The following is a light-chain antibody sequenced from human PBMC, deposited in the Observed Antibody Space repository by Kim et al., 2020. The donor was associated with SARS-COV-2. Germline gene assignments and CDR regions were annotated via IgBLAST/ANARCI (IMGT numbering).Light chain of an antibody. Sequence: GQRATIACTESSSNIGAGYDVHWYQQLPGTAPKLLIYANNNRPSGVPDRFSGSKSGTSASLAITGLRAEDEADYYCQSYDSSLSGVFGGGTQLTVL. V-gene: IGLV1-40*01. CDR2: ANN. J-gene: IGLJ2*01. CDR1: SSNIGAGYD. CDR3: QSYDSSLSGV.